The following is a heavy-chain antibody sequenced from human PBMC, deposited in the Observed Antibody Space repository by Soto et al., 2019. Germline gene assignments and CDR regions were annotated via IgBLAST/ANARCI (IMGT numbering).Heavy chain of an antibody. CDR2: IIPIFGTT. CDR1: GGTFSSYT. CDR3: ARGALTTLAYYYGMDV. D-gene: IGHD4-4*01. V-gene: IGHV1-69*13. J-gene: IGHJ6*02. Sequence: GASMKVSCKASGGTFSSYTMSWVRQAPGQGLEWMGGIIPIFGTTTYAHKFQSRVTITADESTSTVYMELSSLRGEDTAVYYCARGALTTLAYYYGMDVWGQGTTVTVSS.